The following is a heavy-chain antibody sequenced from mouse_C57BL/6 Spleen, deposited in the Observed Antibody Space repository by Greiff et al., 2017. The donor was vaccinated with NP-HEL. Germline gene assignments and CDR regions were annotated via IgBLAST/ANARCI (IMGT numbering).Heavy chain of an antibody. CDR2: IYPGDGDT. Sequence: QVQLQQSGPELVKPGASVKISCKASGYAFSSSWMNWVKQRPGKGLEWIGRIYPGDGDTNYNGKFKGKATLTADKSSSTAYMQLSSLTSEDSAVYFCAIYYAMDYWGQGTSVTVSS. CDR3: AIYYAMDY. J-gene: IGHJ4*01. V-gene: IGHV1-82*01. CDR1: GYAFSSSW.